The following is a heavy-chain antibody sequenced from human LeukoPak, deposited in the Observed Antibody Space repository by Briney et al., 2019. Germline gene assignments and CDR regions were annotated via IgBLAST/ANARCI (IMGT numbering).Heavy chain of an antibody. Sequence: GGSLRLSCAASGFTFSNNWMIWVRQAPGKGLEWVANIKEDGSATYYVDSVKGRFTISRDNAKNSLYLQMNSLRAEDTAVYYCARGGTQSPTDWGPGTLVTVSS. CDR1: GFTFSNNW. V-gene: IGHV3-7*01. J-gene: IGHJ4*02. CDR3: ARGGTQSPTD. CDR2: IKEDGSAT.